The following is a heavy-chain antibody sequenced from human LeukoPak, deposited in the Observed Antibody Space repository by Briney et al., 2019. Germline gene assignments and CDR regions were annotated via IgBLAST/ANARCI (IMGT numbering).Heavy chain of an antibody. D-gene: IGHD6-13*01. CDR3: ARLVVSSWYHEVLLGRDY. V-gene: IGHV4-39*01. J-gene: IGHJ4*02. CDR2: FYYSGST. Sequence: PSETLSLTCTVSGGSISSRPYSWGWIRQPPGKGLEWLGSFYYSGSTYYKPSLKSRVTISVDTSKKQLSLKLSSVTAADTAVYYCARLVVSSWYHEVLLGRDYWGQGTLVTVSS. CDR1: GGSISSRPYS.